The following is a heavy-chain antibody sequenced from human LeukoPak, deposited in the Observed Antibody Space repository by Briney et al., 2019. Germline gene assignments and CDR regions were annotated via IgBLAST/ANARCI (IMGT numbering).Heavy chain of an antibody. V-gene: IGHV4-38-2*01. CDR3: ARGIYYLIEY. D-gene: IGHD3-10*01. CDR1: GYSISSGDY. Sequence: SETLSLTCAVSGYSISSGDYWGWIRQSPGQGLEWIGNIFHSGSIYHNPSLKSRVTISVDTSKNEFSLKLSSVTAADTAVYYCARGIYYLIEYWGQGTLVTVSS. CDR2: IFHSGSI. J-gene: IGHJ4*02.